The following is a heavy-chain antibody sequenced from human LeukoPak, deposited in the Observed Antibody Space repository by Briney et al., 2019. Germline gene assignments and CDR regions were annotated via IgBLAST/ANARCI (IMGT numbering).Heavy chain of an antibody. Sequence: ASVKVSCKASGYTFTSYDINWVRQATGQGLEWMGWMNPNSGNTGYAQKFQGRVTITRNTSISTAYMELSSLRSEDTAVYYCARDLLGYCSGGSCPFDPWGQGTLVTVSS. J-gene: IGHJ5*02. V-gene: IGHV1-8*03. CDR2: MNPNSGNT. CDR1: GYTFTSYD. D-gene: IGHD2-15*01. CDR3: ARDLLGYCSGGSCPFDP.